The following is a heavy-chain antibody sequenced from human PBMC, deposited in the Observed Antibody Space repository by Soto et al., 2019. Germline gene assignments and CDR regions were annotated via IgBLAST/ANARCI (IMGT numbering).Heavy chain of an antibody. CDR2: IYPGDSAT. D-gene: IGHD2-15*01. V-gene: IGHV5-51*01. Sequence: GECRKVSCRGSCWDSARYWVVGVRQMNGKGLEGMGIIYPGDSATRYSPSFQGQVTISADKSISTAYLQWSSLKASDTAMYYCARSPALRAGKWFAPRGHGTPVTVSP. CDR1: CWDSARYW. J-gene: IGHJ5*02. CDR3: ARSPALRAGKWFAP.